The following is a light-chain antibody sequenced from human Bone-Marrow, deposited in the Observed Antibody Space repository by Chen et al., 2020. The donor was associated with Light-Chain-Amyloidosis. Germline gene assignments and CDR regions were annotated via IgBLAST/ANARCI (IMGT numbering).Light chain of an antibody. V-gene: IGLV2-14*01. Sequence: QSALTQPASVSGSPGQPITISCTGTSSDVGGYNYVSWYQHHPGVAPKLMIYEVSNRPSGVSNRFSGSKSGNTASLTISGLQAEDEADYYCSSFTSRSTRVFGGGTKLTVL. J-gene: IGLJ3*02. CDR1: SSDVGGYNY. CDR3: SSFTSRSTRV. CDR2: EVS.